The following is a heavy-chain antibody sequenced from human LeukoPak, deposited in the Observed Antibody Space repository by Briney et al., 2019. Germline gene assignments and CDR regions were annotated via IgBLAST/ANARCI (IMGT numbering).Heavy chain of an antibody. CDR1: GYTFTSYA. Sequence: ASVKVSCKASGYTFTSYATHWVRQAPGQRLEWMGWINAGNGNTKYSQKFQGRVTITRDTSASTAYMELSSLRSEDTAVYYCAFADSSGYYFVLDYWGQGTLVTVSS. D-gene: IGHD3-22*01. J-gene: IGHJ4*02. CDR2: INAGNGNT. CDR3: AFADSSGYYFVLDY. V-gene: IGHV1-3*01.